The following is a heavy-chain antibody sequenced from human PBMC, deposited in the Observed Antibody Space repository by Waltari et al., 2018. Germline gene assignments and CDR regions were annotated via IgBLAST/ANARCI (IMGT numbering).Heavy chain of an antibody. CDR3: AKEIYRIGRPCFDY. J-gene: IGHJ4*02. Sequence: QLLESGGGWRQAGGSLRLSCAASGFTFSNYAMSWVRQAPGTGPECVSGITSGGGDTYYTDSVRGRFTISRDNSKNTVYLQMNSLRHEDTAVYYCAKEIYRIGRPCFDYWGQGVRVTVSS. D-gene: IGHD6-19*01. CDR1: GFTFSNYA. CDR2: ITSGGGDT. V-gene: IGHV3-23*01.